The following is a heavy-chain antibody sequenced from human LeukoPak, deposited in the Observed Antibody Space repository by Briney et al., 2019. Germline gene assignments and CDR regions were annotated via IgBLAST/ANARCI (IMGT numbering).Heavy chain of an antibody. J-gene: IGHJ4*02. CDR2: IYYSGST. Sequence: SETLSLTCTVSRGSIRSSSYYWGCIRQPPGKGLEWIGSIYYSGSTYYNPSLKSRVTISVDTSKNQFSLKLSSVTAADTAVYYCASGLAYYFDYWGQGTLVTVSS. V-gene: IGHV4-39*07. CDR3: ASGLAYYFDY. CDR1: RGSIRSSSYY. D-gene: IGHD3/OR15-3a*01.